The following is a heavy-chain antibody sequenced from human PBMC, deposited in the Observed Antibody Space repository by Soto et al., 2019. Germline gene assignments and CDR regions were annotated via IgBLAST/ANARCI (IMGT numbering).Heavy chain of an antibody. CDR1: GFSFNTRGVG. Sequence: QITLKESGPSLTKPTQTLALTCTFSGFSFNTRGVGVAWIRQPPGKTLEWLAVIYWDNDRRYRPSLTDRLSITKDMSTKQVVLTMTNVDPVDTGTYYCAHLVPGPLSFAYWGQGALVTVSS. D-gene: IGHD6-19*01. J-gene: IGHJ4*02. V-gene: IGHV2-5*02. CDR2: IYWDNDR. CDR3: AHLVPGPLSFAY.